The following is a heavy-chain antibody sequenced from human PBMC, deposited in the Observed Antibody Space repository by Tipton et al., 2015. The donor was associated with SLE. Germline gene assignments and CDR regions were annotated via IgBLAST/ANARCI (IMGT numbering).Heavy chain of an antibody. Sequence: TLSLTCNVSGVSISSSYWSWIRQPAGKGLEWIGRIYTSGATDDNPSLKSRVTMSVDMSKNQIFLKMTSVTAADSAVYYCARFRGSGSYFPYLYGMDVWGQGTTVTVSS. D-gene: IGHD3-10*01. CDR1: GVSISSSY. CDR2: IYTSGAT. J-gene: IGHJ6*02. CDR3: ARFRGSGSYFPYLYGMDV. V-gene: IGHV4-4*07.